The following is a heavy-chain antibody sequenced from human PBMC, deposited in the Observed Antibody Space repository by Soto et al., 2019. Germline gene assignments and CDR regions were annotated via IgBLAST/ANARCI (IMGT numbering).Heavy chain of an antibody. V-gene: IGHV6-1*01. D-gene: IGHD3-16*01. Sequence: QGQLQQSGPGLVKPSQTLSLTCAISGDSVPSDITSWNWIRQSPSRGLEWLGRSYFRSKWFHGYAASMKSRITINPNTSKNQFSLELSAMTPEDTALYYCAWGNALDVWGQGTVVTVSS. CDR1: GDSVPSDITS. CDR3: AWGNALDV. CDR2: SYFRSKWFH. J-gene: IGHJ3*01.